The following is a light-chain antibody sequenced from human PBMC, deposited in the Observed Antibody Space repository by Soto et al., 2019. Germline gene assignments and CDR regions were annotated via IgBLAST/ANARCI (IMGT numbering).Light chain of an antibody. J-gene: IGKJ1*01. Sequence: ETLMTQSPATLSVSPGERATLSCRASQSVNTNLAWYQHKPGQAPRLLIYDASTMATRIPARFSGSGSGTDFTLTISSLQSEDFAVYYCQQYKNWPRTFGQGTRVEIK. V-gene: IGKV3-15*01. CDR3: QQYKNWPRT. CDR2: DAS. CDR1: QSVNTN.